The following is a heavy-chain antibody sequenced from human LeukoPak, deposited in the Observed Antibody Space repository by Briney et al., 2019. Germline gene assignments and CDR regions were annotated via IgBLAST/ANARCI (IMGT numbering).Heavy chain of an antibody. CDR2: IYHSGST. V-gene: IGHV4-30-2*01. CDR3: TREYRNYYGSGSYSPIGANDY. J-gene: IGHJ4*02. Sequence: PSQTLSLTCSVSGGSISSGGYYWSWIRQPPGKGLEWIGYIYHSGSTYYNPSLKSRVTISVDRSKNQFSLKLSSVTAAGTAVYYCTREYRNYYGSGSYSPIGANDYWGQGTLVTVSS. D-gene: IGHD3-10*01. CDR1: GGSISSGGYY.